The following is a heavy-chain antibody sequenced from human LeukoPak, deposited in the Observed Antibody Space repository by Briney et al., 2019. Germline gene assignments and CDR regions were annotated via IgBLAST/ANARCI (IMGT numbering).Heavy chain of an antibody. J-gene: IGHJ5*02. CDR2: IKQDGSDK. CDR1: GFTFSNYY. D-gene: IGHD3-16*01. V-gene: IGHV3-7*03. CDR3: ARDYAVGWFDP. Sequence: PGGSLRLSCVASGFTFSNYYMNWVRQAPGKGLEWVANIKQDGSDKAYVDSVKGRFTISRDNAKNSLYLQMNSLRAEDTAVYYCARDYAVGWFDPWGQGTLVTVSS.